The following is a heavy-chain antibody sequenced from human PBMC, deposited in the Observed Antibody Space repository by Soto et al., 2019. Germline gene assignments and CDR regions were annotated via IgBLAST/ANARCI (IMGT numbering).Heavy chain of an antibody. D-gene: IGHD6-13*01. V-gene: IGHV1-69*08. Sequence: QVQLVQSGAAVKKPGSSVKVSCKASGGTFSSYTISWVRQAPGQGLEWMGRIIPILGIANYAQKFQGRVTITADKSTSTAYMELSSLRSEDTAVYYCARDRMWEIGRSGPAAAIIAYWGQGTLVTVSS. J-gene: IGHJ4*02. CDR1: GGTFSSYT. CDR3: ARDRMWEIGRSGPAAAIIAY. CDR2: IIPILGIA.